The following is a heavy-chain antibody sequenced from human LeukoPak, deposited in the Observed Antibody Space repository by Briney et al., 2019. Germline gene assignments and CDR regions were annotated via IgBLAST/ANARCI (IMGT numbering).Heavy chain of an antibody. V-gene: IGHV3-30*03. CDR1: GFTFSTYS. J-gene: IGHJ4*02. Sequence: GGSLRLSCAASGFTFSTYSMSWVRQAPGKGLEWVAVISYDGSNRYYADSVKGRFTISGDKAKNSLYLQMNSLRVEDTAVYYCARDYKYAFDNWGQGTLVTVSS. D-gene: IGHD5-24*01. CDR2: ISYDGSNR. CDR3: ARDYKYAFDN.